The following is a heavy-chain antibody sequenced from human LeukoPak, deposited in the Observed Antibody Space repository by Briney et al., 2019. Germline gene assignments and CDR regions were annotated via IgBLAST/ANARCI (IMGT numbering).Heavy chain of an antibody. CDR1: GFTFSNAW. V-gene: IGHV3-15*01. CDR2: IKRKSDGGTT. Sequence: KTGGSLRLSCAASGFTFSNAWMAWVRQAPGKGLEWVGRIKRKSDGGTTDYAAPVEGRFTISTDDSKNTLYLQMNSLKTDDTAVYYCTTAYFYGSGSPFFYYWGQGTLATVSS. J-gene: IGHJ4*02. CDR3: TTAYFYGSGSPFFYY. D-gene: IGHD3-10*01.